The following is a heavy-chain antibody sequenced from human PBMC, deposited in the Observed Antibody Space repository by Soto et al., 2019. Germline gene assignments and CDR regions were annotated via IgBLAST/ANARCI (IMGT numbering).Heavy chain of an antibody. V-gene: IGHV4-39*01. CDR3: ARLPGGSYDFWSGYMYYFDY. D-gene: IGHD3-3*01. CDR2: IYYSGST. J-gene: IGHJ4*02. CDR1: GGSISSSSYY. Sequence: SETLSLTCTVSGGSISSSSYYWGWIRQPPGKGLERIGSIYYSGSTYYNPSLKSRVTISVDTSKNQFSLKLSSVTAADTAVYYCARLPGGSYDFWSGYMYYFDYWGQGTLVTVSS.